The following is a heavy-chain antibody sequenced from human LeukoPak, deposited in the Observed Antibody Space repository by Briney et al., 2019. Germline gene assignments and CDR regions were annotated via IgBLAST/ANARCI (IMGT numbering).Heavy chain of an antibody. CDR3: ARGDEYSSSSVSYYGMDV. CDR2: MNPNSGNT. CDR1: GYTFTSYD. Sequence: GASAKVSCKASGYTFTSYDINWVRQATGQGLEWMGWMNPNSGNTGYAQKFQGRVTMTRNTSIGTAYMELSSLRSEDTAVYYCARGDEYSSSSVSYYGMDVWGQGTTVTVSS. J-gene: IGHJ6*02. D-gene: IGHD6-6*01. V-gene: IGHV1-8*01.